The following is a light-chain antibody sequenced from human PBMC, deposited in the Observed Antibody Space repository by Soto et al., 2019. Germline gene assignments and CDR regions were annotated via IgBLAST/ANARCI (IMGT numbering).Light chain of an antibody. CDR1: QDIKRF. CDR2: TIS. Sequence: DVQLTQSPSFLAASVGDRLTITCRASQDIKRFLAWYQQKPGKAPKLLIYTISTLQSGVPSRFSGSGSGTEFTLTISSLQPDDFATYYCLQVNTYPVTFGGGTKVEI. V-gene: IGKV1-9*01. J-gene: IGKJ4*01. CDR3: LQVNTYPVT.